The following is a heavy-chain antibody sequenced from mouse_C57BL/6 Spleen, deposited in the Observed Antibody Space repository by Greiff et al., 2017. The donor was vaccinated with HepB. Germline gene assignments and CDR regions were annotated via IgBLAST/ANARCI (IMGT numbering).Heavy chain of an antibody. CDR3: ARSGDSDPDGWYFDV. Sequence: EVQLQQSGPELVKPGASVKISCKASGYTFTDYYMNWVKQSHGKSLEWIGDINPNNGGTSYNQKFKGKATLTVDKSSSTAYIELRSLTSEDSAVYYCARSGDSDPDGWYFDVWGTGTTVTVSS. J-gene: IGHJ1*03. V-gene: IGHV1-26*01. D-gene: IGHD3-1*01. CDR2: INPNNGGT. CDR1: GYTFTDYY.